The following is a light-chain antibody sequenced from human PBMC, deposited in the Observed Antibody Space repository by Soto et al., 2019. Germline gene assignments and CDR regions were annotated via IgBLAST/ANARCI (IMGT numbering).Light chain of an antibody. Sequence: EIVMTQSPATLSVSPGERATLSCRASQSVSSNLAWYQQKPGQAPRLLIYGASTRATGIPARFSGSGSGTEFTLTISSLQSEDFAVYYCPQYNNWRAAYPFGQGTKLEIK. J-gene: IGKJ2*01. CDR2: GAS. CDR3: PQYNNWRAAYP. V-gene: IGKV3-15*01. CDR1: QSVSSN.